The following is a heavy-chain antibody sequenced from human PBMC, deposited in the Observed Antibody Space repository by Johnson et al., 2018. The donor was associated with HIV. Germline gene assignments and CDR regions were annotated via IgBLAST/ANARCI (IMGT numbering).Heavy chain of an antibody. V-gene: IGHV3-11*04. D-gene: IGHD2-2*02. Sequence: QMQLVESGGGLVKPGGSLRLSCAASGFSFSDYYMSWIRQAPGKGLECVSYISSSGSTIYYADSVKGRFSISRDNAKNSLFLQMNSLRAEDMAVYYCATRDPTYRRGVFYIWGQGTMVTVSS. CDR2: ISSSGSTI. CDR1: GFSFSDYY. J-gene: IGHJ3*02. CDR3: ATRDPTYRRGVFYI.